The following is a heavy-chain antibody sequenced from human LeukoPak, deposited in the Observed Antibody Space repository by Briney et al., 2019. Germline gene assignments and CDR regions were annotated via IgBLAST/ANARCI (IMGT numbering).Heavy chain of an antibody. CDR3: ARSYDY. CDR1: GFTFRRYL. J-gene: IGHJ4*02. V-gene: IGHV3-74*01. CDR2: TNTDGSTV. Sequence: GSLRLPLSASGFTFRRYLMHLVRQAPGKGLVWVSRTNTDGSTVNYADLVRGRFTISRDNAKNTVYLQMNSLRAEDTAVYYCARSYDYWGQGILVTVSS.